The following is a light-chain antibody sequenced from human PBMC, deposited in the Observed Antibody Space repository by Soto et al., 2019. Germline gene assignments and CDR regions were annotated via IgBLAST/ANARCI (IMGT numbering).Light chain of an antibody. CDR2: KAS. CDR1: QSISSW. J-gene: IGKJ4*01. V-gene: IGKV1-5*03. Sequence: DIQMTQSPSTLSASVGDRVTITCRASQSISSWLAWYQHKPGKAPNLLIYKASSLESGVPSRFSGSGSGTEFTLTVSSRQPDDLATYYCQQYDSYPLIFGGGTKVEIK. CDR3: QQYDSYPLI.